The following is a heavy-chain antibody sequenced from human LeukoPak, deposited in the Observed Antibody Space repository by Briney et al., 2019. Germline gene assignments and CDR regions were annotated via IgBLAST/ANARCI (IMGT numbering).Heavy chain of an antibody. CDR2: ISSTSRYM. V-gene: IGHV3-21*01. D-gene: IGHD3-3*01. Sequence: GGSLRLSCAASGFTFSSYSMNWVRQAPGKGLEWVSSISSTSRYMYYVGSVKGRFTISRDNARNSLYLQMNSLRADDTAVYYCARVPVLRLLEWQVNYMDVWGKGTTVTVSS. CDR1: GFTFSSYS. CDR3: ARVPVLRLLEWQVNYMDV. J-gene: IGHJ6*03.